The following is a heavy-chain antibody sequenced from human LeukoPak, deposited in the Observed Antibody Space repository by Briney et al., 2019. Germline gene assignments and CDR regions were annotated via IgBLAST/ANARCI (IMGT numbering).Heavy chain of an antibody. CDR1: GFTFSSYW. J-gene: IGHJ6*03. V-gene: IGHV3-74*01. CDR3: ARLLEPATGYYMDV. Sequence: GGSLRLSCAASGFTFSSYWMHWVRQAPGKGLVWVSRINSDGSSTSYADSVKGRFTISRDNARNSLYLQMNSLRADDTAVYYCARLLEPATGYYMDVWGKGTTVTISS. CDR2: INSDGSST. D-gene: IGHD5-24*01.